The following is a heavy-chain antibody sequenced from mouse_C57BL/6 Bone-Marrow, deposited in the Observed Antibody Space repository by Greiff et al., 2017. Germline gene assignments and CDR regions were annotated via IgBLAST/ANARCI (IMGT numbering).Heavy chain of an antibody. D-gene: IGHD2-14*01. CDR3: ARGSGTIVRRGFAY. Sequence: VQLQQSGPVLVKPGASVKMSCKASGYTFTDYYMNWVKQSHGKSLEWIGVINPYNGGTSYNQKFKGKATLTVDKSSSTAYMELNSLTSEDSAVYYCARGSGTIVRRGFAYWGQGTLVTVSA. CDR2: INPYNGGT. J-gene: IGHJ3*01. CDR1: GYTFTDYY. V-gene: IGHV1-19*01.